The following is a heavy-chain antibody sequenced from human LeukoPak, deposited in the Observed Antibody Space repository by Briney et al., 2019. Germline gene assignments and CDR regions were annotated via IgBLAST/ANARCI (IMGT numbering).Heavy chain of an antibody. CDR2: ISWNSGSI. Sequence: PGRPLRLSCAASGFTFDDYAMHWVRQAPGKGLEWVSGISWNSGSIGYADSVKGRFTISRDNAKNSLYLQMNSLRAEDMALYYCAKDRDQLLSSAFDIWGQGTMVTVSS. D-gene: IGHD2-2*01. J-gene: IGHJ3*02. CDR3: AKDRDQLLSSAFDI. V-gene: IGHV3-9*03. CDR1: GFTFDDYA.